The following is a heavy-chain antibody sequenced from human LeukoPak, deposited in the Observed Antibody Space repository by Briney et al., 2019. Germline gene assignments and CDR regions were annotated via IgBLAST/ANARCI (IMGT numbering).Heavy chain of an antibody. J-gene: IGHJ4*02. CDR1: GFTFSTYA. CDR3: AKDHPSGYYFDY. D-gene: IGHD1-14*01. CDR2: ISGSGGST. Sequence: GGSLRLSCAASGFTFSTYAMSWVRQAPGKGLEWVSAISGSGGSTFNADSVKGRFTISRDNSKNTLFLQMNSLRAEDTAIYYCAKDHPSGYYFDYSGQGTLVTVSS. V-gene: IGHV3-23*01.